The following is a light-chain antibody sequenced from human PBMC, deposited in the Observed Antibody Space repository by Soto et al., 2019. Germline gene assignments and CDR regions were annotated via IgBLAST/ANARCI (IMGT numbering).Light chain of an antibody. CDR3: GTWDSSLGAEV. V-gene: IGLV1-51*02. Sequence: QSVLTQPPSVSAAPGQKVTISCSGSSSNIGNNYVSWYQQLPGTAPKLLIYENNKRPSGIPDRFSGSKSGTSATLGITGLQAGDEDDYYCGTWDSSLGAEVFGGGTKLTVL. J-gene: IGLJ3*02. CDR2: ENN. CDR1: SSNIGNNY.